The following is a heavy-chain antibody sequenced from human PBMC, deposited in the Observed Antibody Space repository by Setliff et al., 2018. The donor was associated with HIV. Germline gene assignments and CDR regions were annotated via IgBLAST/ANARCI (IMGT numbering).Heavy chain of an antibody. CDR1: GDSITSGGFY. V-gene: IGHV4-39*07. CDR2: MNQSGTT. CDR3: VRWYYCVSGACYRADY. J-gene: IGHJ4*02. Sequence: PSETLSLTCTVSGDSITSGGFYCNWFRQTPGKGLEWIGEMNQSGTTNYNPSLKSRVTMSIDTSERQFSLKLTSVTAADTAVYYCVRWYYCVSGACYRADYWGQGTMVTVSS. D-gene: IGHD2-21*02.